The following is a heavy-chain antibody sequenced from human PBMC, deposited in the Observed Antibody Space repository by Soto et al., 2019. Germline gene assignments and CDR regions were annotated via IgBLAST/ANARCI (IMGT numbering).Heavy chain of an antibody. CDR2: IIPIFGTT. CDR3: ATNADCGGYCYSY. D-gene: IGHD2-21*02. Sequence: SVKVSCKASGGIFSTYAVTWVRQAPGQGLEWMGGIIPIFGTTNYAQKFQGRVTMTADESTTTMYLELRDLTFEDTAVYYCATNADCGGYCYSYWGQGTLVTVSS. CDR1: GGIFSTYA. V-gene: IGHV1-69*13. J-gene: IGHJ4*02.